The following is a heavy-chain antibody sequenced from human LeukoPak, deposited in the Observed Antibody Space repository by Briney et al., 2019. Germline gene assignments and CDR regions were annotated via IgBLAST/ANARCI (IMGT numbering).Heavy chain of an antibody. CDR1: GFTFSSYG. Sequence: GGSLRLSCAASGFTFSSYGMHWVRQAPGKGLEWVAIIYYDGSDKYYADSVKGRFAISRDNAKSTLFLQMNSLRAEDTGVYYCTIDRGYCNGGTCFPSGPADYWGQGTLVTVSS. J-gene: IGHJ4*02. D-gene: IGHD2-15*01. CDR3: TIDRGYCNGGTCFPSGPADY. CDR2: IYYDGSDK. V-gene: IGHV3-33*03.